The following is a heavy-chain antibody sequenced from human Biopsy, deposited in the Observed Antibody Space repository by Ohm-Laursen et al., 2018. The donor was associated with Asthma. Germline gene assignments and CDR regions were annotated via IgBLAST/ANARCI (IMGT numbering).Heavy chain of an antibody. Sequence: SLRLSCTASGFTFSKSAMHWVRQAPGKGLEWVALISKDGILTNYADSVKGRFTISRDNSRNRLYLQTNRLIVEDSAVYFCARQSGQDYGDSSGFDIWGQGTKVAVSS. J-gene: IGHJ3*02. D-gene: IGHD3-22*01. CDR3: ARQSGQDYGDSSGFDI. V-gene: IGHV3-30*03. CDR1: GFTFSKSA. CDR2: ISKDGILT.